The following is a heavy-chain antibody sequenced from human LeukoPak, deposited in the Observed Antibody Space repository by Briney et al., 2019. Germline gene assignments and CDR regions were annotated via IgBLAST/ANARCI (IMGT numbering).Heavy chain of an antibody. Sequence: GGSLRLSCAASGFTFNNYAMYWVRQAPGKGLEFVSAISSDGSSTYNANSVKGRFTISRDNSKNTLYLQMGSLRAEDMAVYYCARGYLFGGPPWDYWGQGTLVTVSS. CDR1: GFTFNNYA. CDR2: ISSDGSST. V-gene: IGHV3-64*01. CDR3: ARGYLFGGPPWDY. J-gene: IGHJ4*02. D-gene: IGHD3-10*01.